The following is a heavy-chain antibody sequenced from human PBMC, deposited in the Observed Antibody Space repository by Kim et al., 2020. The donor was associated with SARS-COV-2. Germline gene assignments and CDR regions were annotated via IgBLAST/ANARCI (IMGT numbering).Heavy chain of an antibody. D-gene: IGHD2-15*01. CDR2: SNSNSGDT. CDR3: ARDLKEGPDGGSNWFDP. Sequence: ASVKVSCKTSGYIFTDYYMHWVRQAPGQGLEWMGRSNSNSGDTKYAEKFQGRVTMTRDTSISTVYMDLSRLTSNDTAVYFCARDLKEGPDGGSNWFDPWGQGTLVAVS. J-gene: IGHJ5*02. V-gene: IGHV1-2*06. CDR1: GYIFTDYY.